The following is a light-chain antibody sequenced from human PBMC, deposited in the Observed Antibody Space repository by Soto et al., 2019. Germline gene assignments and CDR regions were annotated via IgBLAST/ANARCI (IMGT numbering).Light chain of an antibody. CDR3: QQYNNWPLT. V-gene: IGKV3-15*01. CDR2: GAS. Sequence: EIVMTQSPATLSVSPGERATLSCRASQSLSSNLAWYQQKPAQAPRLLIYGASTRATGIPARFSGRGSGTEFTLTISSLQSEDFAVYYCQQYNNWPLTFGGGTKVEIK. J-gene: IGKJ4*01. CDR1: QSLSSN.